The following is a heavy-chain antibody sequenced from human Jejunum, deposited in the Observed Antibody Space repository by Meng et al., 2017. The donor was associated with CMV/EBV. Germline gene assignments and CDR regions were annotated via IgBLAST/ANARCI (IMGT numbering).Heavy chain of an antibody. D-gene: IGHD4-23*01. CDR2: QCHADDT. Sequence: QLLPRESGPGLVKPSETLSPPCTVSGGPIGRTGTCGGWIRQPQRKGLEWIGSQCHADDTYYNPSLMGRVTISVDTSKNQVSLKLTSVTAADTSIYYCVRHTFSGNPGGIDSWGQGILVTVSS. CDR3: VRHTFSGNPGGIDS. J-gene: IGHJ4*02. V-gene: IGHV4-39*01. CDR1: GGPIGRTGTC.